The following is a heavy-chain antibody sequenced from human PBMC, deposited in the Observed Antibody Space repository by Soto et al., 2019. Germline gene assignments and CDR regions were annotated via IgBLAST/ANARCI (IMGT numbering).Heavy chain of an antibody. CDR2: IYHSGST. Sequence: SETLSLTCAVSGGSISSGGYSWSWIRQPPGKGLEWIGYIYHSGSTYYNPSLKSRVTISVDRSKNQFSLKLSSVTAADTAVYYCARAFDYYGSGAIDPWGQGTLVTVSS. CDR1: GGSISSGGYS. D-gene: IGHD3-10*01. V-gene: IGHV4-30-2*01. CDR3: ARAFDYYGSGAIDP. J-gene: IGHJ5*02.